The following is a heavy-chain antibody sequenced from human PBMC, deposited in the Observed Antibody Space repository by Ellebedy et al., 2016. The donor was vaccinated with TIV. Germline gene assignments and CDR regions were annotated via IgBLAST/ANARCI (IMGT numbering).Heavy chain of an antibody. V-gene: IGHV4-39*01. CDR3: ARLIYYDSSGYYYVGRRGQYYVDY. CDR2: IYYSGST. D-gene: IGHD3-22*01. Sequence: MPSETLSLTCTVSGGSISSSSYYWGWIRQPPGKGLEWIGSIYYSGSTYYHPSLKSRVTISVDTSKNQFSLKLSAVTPADTAVYYCARLIYYDSSGYYYVGRRGQYYVDYWGQGTLVTVSS. J-gene: IGHJ4*02. CDR1: GGSISSSSYY.